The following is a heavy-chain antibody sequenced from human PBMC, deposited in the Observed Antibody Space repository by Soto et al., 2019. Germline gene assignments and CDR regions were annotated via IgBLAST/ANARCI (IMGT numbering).Heavy chain of an antibody. CDR2: IYYSGST. CDR3: PRVNETKNNYYGMDV. V-gene: IGHV4-30-4*01. CDR1: GGSISSGDYY. J-gene: IGHJ6*04. Sequence: PSETLSLTCTVSGGSISSGDYYWSWIRQPPGKGLEWIGYIYYSGSTYYNPSLKSRVTISVDTSKNQFSLKLSSVTAADTAVYNCPRVNETKNNYYGMDVWGKGTTVTVSS. D-gene: IGHD1-20*01.